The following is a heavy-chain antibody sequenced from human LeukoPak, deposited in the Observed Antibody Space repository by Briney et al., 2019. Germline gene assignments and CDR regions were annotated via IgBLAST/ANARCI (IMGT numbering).Heavy chain of an antibody. V-gene: IGHV3-72*01. CDR2: SRNKANRYTT. Sequence: GGSLRLSCAASGFTSSDHYMDWVRQAPGKGLEWVGRSRNKANRYTTEYGASVKGRFTVSRDESKNSLYLQMNGLRTEDTADYFCARGHWSFDAWGKGTLVTVSS. D-gene: IGHD1-1*01. CDR1: GFTSSDHY. CDR3: ARGHWSFDA. J-gene: IGHJ4*02.